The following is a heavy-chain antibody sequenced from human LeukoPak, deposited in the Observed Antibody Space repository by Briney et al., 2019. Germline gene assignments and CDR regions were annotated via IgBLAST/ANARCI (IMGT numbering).Heavy chain of an antibody. CDR2: ISSSSSTI. J-gene: IGHJ4*02. D-gene: IGHD5-18*01. Sequence: PGGSLRLSCAASGFTFSSYSMNWVRQAPGKGLEWVSYISSSSSTIYYADSAKGRFTISRDNAKNSLYLQMNSLRAEDTAVYYCARDSAFVDTAMEYWGQGTLVTVSS. CDR3: ARDSAFVDTAMEY. CDR1: GFTFSSYS. V-gene: IGHV3-48*04.